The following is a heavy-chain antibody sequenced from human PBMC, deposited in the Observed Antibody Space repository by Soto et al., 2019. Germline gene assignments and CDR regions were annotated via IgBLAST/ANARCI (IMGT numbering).Heavy chain of an antibody. CDR3: AKPLHGPMVRGVMRV. J-gene: IGHJ6*02. D-gene: IGHD3-10*01. CDR1: GFTFSSYA. V-gene: IGHV3-23*01. Sequence: GGSLRLSCAASGFTFSSYAMSWVRQAPGKGLEWVSAISGSGGSTYYADSVKGRFTISRDNSKNTPYLQMNSLRAEDTAVYYCAKPLHGPMVRGVMRVWGQGTTVTVSS. CDR2: ISGSGGST.